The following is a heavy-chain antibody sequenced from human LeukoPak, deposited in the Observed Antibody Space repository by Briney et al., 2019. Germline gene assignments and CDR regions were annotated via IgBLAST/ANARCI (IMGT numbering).Heavy chain of an antibody. CDR3: ARDLYYGSGDSGFDY. CDR1: DDSINNYY. Sequence: PSETLSLTCTVSDDSINNYYWTWIRQSAGKGPEWIGHIYTSGSTSYNPSLKSRVTMSLDTSKKQFSLKLSSVTAADTALYYCARDLYYGSGDSGFDYWGQGTLVTVSS. V-gene: IGHV4-4*07. CDR2: IYTSGST. J-gene: IGHJ4*02. D-gene: IGHD3-10*01.